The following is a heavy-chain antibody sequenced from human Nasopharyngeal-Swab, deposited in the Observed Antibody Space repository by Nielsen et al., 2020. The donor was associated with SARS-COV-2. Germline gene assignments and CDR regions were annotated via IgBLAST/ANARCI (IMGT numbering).Heavy chain of an antibody. D-gene: IGHD6-13*01. CDR3: ARVASSWYWYFDL. Sequence: WIRQPPGKGLEWIGEINHSGSTNYNPSLKSRVTISVDTSKNQFSLKLSSVTAADTAVYYCARVASSWYWYFDLWGRGTPVTVSS. V-gene: IGHV4-34*01. J-gene: IGHJ2*01. CDR2: INHSGST.